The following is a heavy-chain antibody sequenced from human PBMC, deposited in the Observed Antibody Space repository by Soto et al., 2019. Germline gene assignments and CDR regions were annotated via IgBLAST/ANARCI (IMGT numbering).Heavy chain of an antibody. Sequence: QVQLVQSGAEVKKPGASVTVSCKTSGHTFTGHHMHWVRQAPGQGLEWMGYIDLDSDNRADAQKFQGRVTTTRDTSITTAYVDLRGLTYDDTAVYYCVREPTGTGGFDFWGQGTLVTVSS. V-gene: IGHV1-2*02. CDR3: VREPTGTGGFDF. CDR1: GHTFTGHH. D-gene: IGHD7-27*01. J-gene: IGHJ4*02. CDR2: IDLDSDNR.